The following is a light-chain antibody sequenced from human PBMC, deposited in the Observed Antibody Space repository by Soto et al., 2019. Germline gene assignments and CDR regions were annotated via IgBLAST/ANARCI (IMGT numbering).Light chain of an antibody. CDR3: CSYAGSSTVSVV. J-gene: IGLJ2*01. CDR2: EGS. Sequence: QSVLTQPASVSGSPGQSITISCTGTSSDVGSYNLVSWYQQHPGKAPKLMIYEGSKRPSGVSNRCSGSKSGNTASLTISGLQAEDEADYYCCSYAGSSTVSVVFGGGTKLTVL. V-gene: IGLV2-23*03. CDR1: SSDVGSYNL.